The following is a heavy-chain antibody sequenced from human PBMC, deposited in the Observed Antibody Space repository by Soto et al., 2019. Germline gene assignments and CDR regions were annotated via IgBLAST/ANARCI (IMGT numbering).Heavy chain of an antibody. V-gene: IGHV3-66*01. Sequence: EVQLVESGGGLVQPGGSLRLSCAASGFTVSNNYMSWVRQAPGKGLEWVSFIYSGGNTYYANSVQGRFAISRDKSKNTLYLQMNNLRVEDTAVYYCTRRPGSWGQGTLVTVSS. CDR1: GFTVSNNY. CDR2: IYSGGNT. CDR3: TRRPGS. D-gene: IGHD7-27*01. J-gene: IGHJ5*02.